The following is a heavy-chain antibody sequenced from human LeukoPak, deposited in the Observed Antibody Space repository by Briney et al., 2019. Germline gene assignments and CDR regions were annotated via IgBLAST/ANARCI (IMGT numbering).Heavy chain of an antibody. CDR2: INWNGRST. J-gene: IGHJ5*02. D-gene: IGHD4-17*01. CDR3: ARESGTTGEVKFDP. Sequence: GGSLRLSCAVSGFTFDDYGMNWVRQAPGKGLEWVSGINWNGRSTGYADSVKGRFTISRDHARDSLYLQMNSLRAEDTALYYCARESGTTGEVKFDPWGQGTLVTVSS. V-gene: IGHV3-20*04. CDR1: GFTFDDYG.